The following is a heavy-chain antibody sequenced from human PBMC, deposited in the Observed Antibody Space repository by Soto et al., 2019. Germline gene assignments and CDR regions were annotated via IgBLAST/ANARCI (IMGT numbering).Heavy chain of an antibody. CDR3: ARRSLSSITMIVVVITDDAFDI. J-gene: IGHJ3*02. D-gene: IGHD3-22*01. CDR1: GGSISSSSYY. Sequence: PSETLSLTCTVSGGSISSSSYYWGWIRQPPGKGLGWIGSIYYSGSTYYNPSLKSRVTISVDTSKNQFSLKLSSVTAADTAVYYCARRSLSSITMIVVVITDDAFDIWGQGTMATVSS. CDR2: IYYSGST. V-gene: IGHV4-39*01.